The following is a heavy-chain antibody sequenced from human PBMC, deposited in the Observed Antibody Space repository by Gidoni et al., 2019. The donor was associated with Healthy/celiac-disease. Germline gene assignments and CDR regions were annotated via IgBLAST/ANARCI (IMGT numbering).Heavy chain of an antibody. Sequence: QVQLVESGGGAVQPGRSLRLSCAASGFTFSSYAMHWVRQAPGKGLEWVAVISYDGSNKYYADSVKGRFTISRDNSKNTLYRQMNSLRAEDTAVYYCARPVPPVAGPYYFDYWGQGTLVTVSS. D-gene: IGHD6-19*01. J-gene: IGHJ4*02. CDR2: ISYDGSNK. CDR1: GFTFSSYA. V-gene: IGHV3-30-3*01. CDR3: ARPVPPVAGPYYFDY.